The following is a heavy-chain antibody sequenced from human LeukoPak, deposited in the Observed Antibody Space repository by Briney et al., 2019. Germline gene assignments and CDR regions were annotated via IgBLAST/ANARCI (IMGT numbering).Heavy chain of an antibody. CDR3: ARGTHSCSPIPLDY. V-gene: IGHV4-59*01. CDR1: GGSISTYY. J-gene: IGHJ4*02. Sequence: SETLSLTCTVSGGSISTYYWSWIRQTPGKGLEWIGYIHYSGSTNYNPSLNSRVTISVDTSKNQFSLKVNSVTAADTAVYYCARGTHSCSPIPLDYWGQGTLVTVSS. CDR2: IHYSGST. D-gene: IGHD2-15*01.